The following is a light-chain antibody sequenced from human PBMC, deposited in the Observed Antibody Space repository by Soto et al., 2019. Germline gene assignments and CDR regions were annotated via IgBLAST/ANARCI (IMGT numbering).Light chain of an antibody. Sequence: QSALTQPASVSASPGESIIISCTGTSSDVGGQNLVSWYQQYPGKAPKLMIYDVNNRPSGVSNRFSGSKSGNTASLTISGLQAEDEADYFCCSYATGSVHVFGTGTKVTVL. J-gene: IGLJ1*01. CDR3: CSYATGSVHV. CDR1: SSDVGGQNL. V-gene: IGLV2-14*01. CDR2: DVN.